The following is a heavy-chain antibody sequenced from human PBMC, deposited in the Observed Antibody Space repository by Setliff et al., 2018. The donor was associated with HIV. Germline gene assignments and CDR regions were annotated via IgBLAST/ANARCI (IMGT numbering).Heavy chain of an antibody. CDR1: GGSISSDDYY. J-gene: IGHJ4*02. CDR3: ASLTDYGGDSGSH. CDR2: IYYSGDT. Sequence: PSEILSLTCTVSGGSISSDDYYWSWIRQTPGKGLEWIGYIYYSGDTYYNPSLQSRVTISVDTSKNQFSLMLGSMTAADTAVYYCASLTDYGGDSGSHWGQGTLVTVSS. V-gene: IGHV4-30-4*01. D-gene: IGHD4-17*01.